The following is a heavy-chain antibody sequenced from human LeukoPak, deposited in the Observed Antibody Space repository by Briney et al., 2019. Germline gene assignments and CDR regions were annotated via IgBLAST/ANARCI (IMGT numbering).Heavy chain of an antibody. V-gene: IGHV3-30*18. CDR1: GFTFSSYG. J-gene: IGHJ4*02. CDR3: AKGGSSWSEIDY. D-gene: IGHD6-13*01. Sequence: GGSLRLSCAASGFTFSSYGMHWVRQAPGKGLEWVAVISYDGSNKYYADSVKGRFTISRDNSKNTLYLQMNSLRGDDTAVYYCAKGGSSWSEIDYWGQGSLVTVSS. CDR2: ISYDGSNK.